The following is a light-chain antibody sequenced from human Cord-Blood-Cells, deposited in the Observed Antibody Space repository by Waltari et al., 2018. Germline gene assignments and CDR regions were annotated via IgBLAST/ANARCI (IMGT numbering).Light chain of an antibody. CDR3: AAWDDSLNGPV. CDR2: RNN. Sequence: QSVLTQPPSASGTPGQRVTISCSGSSSNIGSHTVNWYQQLPGPAPKLLIYRNNQRPSGVPDRCSGSKSGTSAYLAISGLQSEDEADYYCAAWDDSLNGPVFGGGTKLTVL. CDR1: SSNIGSHT. V-gene: IGLV1-44*01. J-gene: IGLJ3*02.